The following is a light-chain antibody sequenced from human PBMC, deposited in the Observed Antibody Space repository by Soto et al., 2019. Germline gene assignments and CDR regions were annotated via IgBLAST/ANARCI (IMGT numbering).Light chain of an antibody. CDR1: QSISSY. CDR3: QQSYSTLFT. Sequence: DIQMTQSPSSLSASVGDRVTITCRARQSISSYLNWYQQKPGEAPKLLIYDASSLQSGVPSRFSGSGSGTDFTLTISSLQPEDFATYHCQQSYSTLFTFGQGTRLEIK. J-gene: IGKJ5*01. CDR2: DAS. V-gene: IGKV1-39*01.